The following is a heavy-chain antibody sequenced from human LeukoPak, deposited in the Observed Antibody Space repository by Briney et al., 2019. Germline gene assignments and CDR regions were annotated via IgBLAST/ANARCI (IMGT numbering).Heavy chain of an antibody. Sequence: PSETLSLTCTVSGGSISSYYWSWLRQPPGKGLEWIGYIYYSGSTNYSPSLKSRVTISVDTSKNQFSLKLSSVTAADTAVYYCARDLRGEGYTYFQHWGQGTLVTVSS. CDR2: IYYSGST. J-gene: IGHJ1*01. D-gene: IGHD5-12*01. CDR3: ARDLRGEGYTYFQH. V-gene: IGHV4-59*01. CDR1: GGSISSYY.